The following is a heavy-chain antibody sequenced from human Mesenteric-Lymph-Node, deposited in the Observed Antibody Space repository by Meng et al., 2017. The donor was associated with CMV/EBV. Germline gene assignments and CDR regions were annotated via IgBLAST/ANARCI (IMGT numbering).Heavy chain of an antibody. Sequence: AGSGGSISSSSWWSWVRQPPGKGLEWIAEMYHSGSTNYNPSLKSRVTISVDKSKNQFSLKLSSVTAADSAIYYCARKKLGIYWYFDLWGRGTLVTVSS. J-gene: IGHJ2*01. CDR3: ARKKLGIYWYFDL. D-gene: IGHD6-13*01. CDR1: GGSISSSSW. CDR2: MYHSGST. V-gene: IGHV4-4*02.